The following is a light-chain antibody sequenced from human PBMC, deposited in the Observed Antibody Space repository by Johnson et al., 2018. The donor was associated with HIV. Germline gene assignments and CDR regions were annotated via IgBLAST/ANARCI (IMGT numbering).Light chain of an antibody. V-gene: IGLV1-51*01. CDR2: DNN. CDR1: SSNVGNNY. J-gene: IGLJ1*01. CDR3: GTWDSSLRVGF. Sequence: QSILTQPPSVSAAPGQKVTISCSGSSSNVGNNYVSWFQQLPGTAPKLHIYDNNKRPSGIPDRFSGSKSGTSATLGITGLQTGDEAEYYCGTWDSSLRVGFFGTGTKVTVL.